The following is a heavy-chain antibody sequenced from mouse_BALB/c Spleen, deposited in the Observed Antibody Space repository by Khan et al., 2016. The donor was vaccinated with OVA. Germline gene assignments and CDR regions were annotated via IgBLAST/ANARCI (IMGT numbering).Heavy chain of an antibody. CDR1: GFTFSSYG. D-gene: IGHD2-10*01. V-gene: IGHV5-6*01. CDR2: ISSGGRYT. J-gene: IGHJ4*01. CDR3: ASAYYDNDYYAMDY. Sequence: EVELVESGGDLVKPGGSLTVSCAASGFTFSSYGMSWVRQTPDKRLEWFATISSGGRYTYFPDSEKRRITISRDNTKNTLYLQMIRLKYEDTAMYYCASAYYDNDYYAMDYWGQGTSVTVAS.